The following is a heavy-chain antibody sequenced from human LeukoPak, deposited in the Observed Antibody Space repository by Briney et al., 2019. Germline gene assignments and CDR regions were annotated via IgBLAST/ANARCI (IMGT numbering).Heavy chain of an antibody. J-gene: IGHJ4*02. D-gene: IGHD1-26*01. CDR3: ARGPAGSYSLFDY. Sequence: SGTLSLTCAVSGGSISSSNWWSWVRQPPGKGLEWIGEIYHSGSTNYNPSLKSRVTMSVDTSKNQFSLKLSSVTAADTAVYYCARGPAGSYSLFDYWGQGTLVTVSS. CDR2: IYHSGST. CDR1: GGSISSSNW. V-gene: IGHV4-4*02.